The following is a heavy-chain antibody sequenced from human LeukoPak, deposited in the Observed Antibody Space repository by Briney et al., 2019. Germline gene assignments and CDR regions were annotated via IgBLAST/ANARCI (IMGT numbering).Heavy chain of an antibody. D-gene: IGHD5-18*01. CDR3: ARQPDTAMVTRYYYGMDV. J-gene: IGHJ6*02. CDR1: GYSFTSYW. Sequence: GESLKISCKGSGYSFTSYWIGWVRQMPGKGLEWMGIVYPGDSDTRYSPSFQGQVTISADKSISTAYLQWSSLKASDTAMYYCARQPDTAMVTRYYYGMDVWGQGTTVTVSS. V-gene: IGHV5-51*01. CDR2: VYPGDSDT.